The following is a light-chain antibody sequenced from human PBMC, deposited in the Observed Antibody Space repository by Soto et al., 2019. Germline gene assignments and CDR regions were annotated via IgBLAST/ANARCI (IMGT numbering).Light chain of an antibody. Sequence: ESVLTQAPAALSLSPGERATLSCRASQSIGGNLAWYQQKPGQAPRLLIYDASNRATGIPARFSGKGSGTDFTLTISSLEPEDFAVYYCQQRSNGPLFIFGPGTKVDIK. CDR3: QQRSNGPLFI. CDR2: DAS. J-gene: IGKJ3*01. CDR1: QSIGGN. V-gene: IGKV3-11*01.